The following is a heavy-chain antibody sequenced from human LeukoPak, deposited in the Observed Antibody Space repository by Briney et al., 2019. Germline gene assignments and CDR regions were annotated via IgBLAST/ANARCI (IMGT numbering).Heavy chain of an antibody. V-gene: IGHV1-18*04. D-gene: IGHD3-9*01. Sequence: ASVKVSCKASGYTFTSYGISWVRQAPGQGLEWMGWISAYNGNTNYAQKLQGRVTMTTDTSTSTAYMELRSLRSDDTAAYYCARDIKDFDWFEGYGMDVWGKGTTVTVSS. CDR2: ISAYNGNT. CDR1: GYTFTSYG. CDR3: ARDIKDFDWFEGYGMDV. J-gene: IGHJ6*04.